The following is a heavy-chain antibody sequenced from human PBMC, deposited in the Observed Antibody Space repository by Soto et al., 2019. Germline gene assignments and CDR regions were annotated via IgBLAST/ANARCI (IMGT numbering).Heavy chain of an antibody. V-gene: IGHV1-18*01. Sequence: ASVKVSCKASGYTFTSYGISWVRQAPGQGLKWMEWISAYNGNTNYAQKLQGRVTMATDTSTSTAYMELRSLRSDDTAVYYCARPGLYCSSTSCYEGWFDPWGQGTLVTVSS. CDR2: ISAYNGNT. D-gene: IGHD2-2*01. CDR3: ARPGLYCSSTSCYEGWFDP. J-gene: IGHJ5*02. CDR1: GYTFTSYG.